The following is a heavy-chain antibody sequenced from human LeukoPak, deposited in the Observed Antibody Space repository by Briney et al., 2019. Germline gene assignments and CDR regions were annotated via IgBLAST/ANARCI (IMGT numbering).Heavy chain of an antibody. Sequence: PSETLSLTCTVSGVSISSSNSYWGWIRQPPGKGLEWIGSTYYSGNTYYNASLKSQVSISIDTSKNQFSLKLSSVTAADTAVYYCARSDGYGLVGIWGQGTMVTVSS. CDR2: TYYSGNT. CDR1: GVSISSSNSY. D-gene: IGHD3-10*01. V-gene: IGHV4-39*07. CDR3: ARSDGYGLVGI. J-gene: IGHJ3*02.